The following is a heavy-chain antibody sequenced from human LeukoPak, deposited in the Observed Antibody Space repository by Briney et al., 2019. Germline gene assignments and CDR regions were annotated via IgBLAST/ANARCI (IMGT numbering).Heavy chain of an antibody. CDR2: ISGRGAST. V-gene: IGHV3-23*01. CDR3: AKNHYSSSRDYFDY. CDR1: GFTFGTYA. Sequence: GGSLRLSCAASGFTFGTYAMTWVRQAPGKGLEWVSVISGRGASTNYADSVKGRFIISRDNSKNTLYLQMNSLRAEDTAVYYCAKNHYSSSRDYFDYWGQGTLVTVSS. D-gene: IGHD6-13*01. J-gene: IGHJ4*02.